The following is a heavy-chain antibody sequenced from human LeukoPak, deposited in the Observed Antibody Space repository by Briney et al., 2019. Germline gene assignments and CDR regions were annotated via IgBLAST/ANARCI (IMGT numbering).Heavy chain of an antibody. D-gene: IGHD2-21*02. CDR2: IYYGGIT. Sequence: SETLSLTCTISDASISSYYWSWIRQPPGKGLEWMGYIYYGGITNYNPSLKSRVTISVDTSKNQFSLKLSSVTAADTAVYYCAREDCGGDCPTFDIWGPGTMVTVSS. J-gene: IGHJ3*02. CDR3: AREDCGGDCPTFDI. CDR1: DASISSYY. V-gene: IGHV4-59*12.